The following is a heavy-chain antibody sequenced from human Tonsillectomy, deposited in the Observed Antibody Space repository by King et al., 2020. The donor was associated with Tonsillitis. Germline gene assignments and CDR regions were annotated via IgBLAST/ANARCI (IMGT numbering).Heavy chain of an antibody. CDR1: GDSISSGSYY. Sequence: VQLQESGPGLVKPSETLSLTCTVSGDSISSGSYYWSWIRQPPGKGLEWIGQIFFSGSTDYNPSLKSRVTILQDTSRNQFSLKLRSLTAADTAVYYCSSSGVALKWFDPWGQGTLVTVSS. J-gene: IGHJ5*02. CDR2: IFFSGST. CDR3: SSSGVALKWFDP. V-gene: IGHV4-61*01. D-gene: IGHD2-15*01.